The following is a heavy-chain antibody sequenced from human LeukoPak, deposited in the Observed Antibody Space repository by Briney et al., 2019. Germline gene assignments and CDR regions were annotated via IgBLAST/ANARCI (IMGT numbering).Heavy chain of an antibody. Sequence: SVKVSCKASGGTFSSYAISWVRQAPGQGLEWMGRIIPILGIANYAQKFQGRVTITADKSMSTAYMELSSLRSEDTVVYYCARAAAGPTLEYWGQGTLVTVSS. CDR2: IIPILGIA. D-gene: IGHD6-13*01. CDR1: GGTFSSYA. CDR3: ARAAAGPTLEY. V-gene: IGHV1-69*04. J-gene: IGHJ4*02.